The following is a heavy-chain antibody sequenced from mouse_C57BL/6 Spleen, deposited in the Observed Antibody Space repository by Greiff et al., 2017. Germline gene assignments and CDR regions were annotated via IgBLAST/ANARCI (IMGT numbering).Heavy chain of an antibody. J-gene: IGHJ1*03. Sequence: EVKVVESGGGLVQPKGSLKLSCAASGFSFNTYAMNWVRQAPGKGLEWVARIRSKSNNYATYYADSVKDRFTISRDDSESMLYLQMNNLKTEDTAMYYCVRSDYYGSWYFDVWGTGTTVTVSS. V-gene: IGHV10-1*01. D-gene: IGHD1-1*01. CDR2: IRSKSNNYAT. CDR1: GFSFNTYA. CDR3: VRSDYYGSWYFDV.